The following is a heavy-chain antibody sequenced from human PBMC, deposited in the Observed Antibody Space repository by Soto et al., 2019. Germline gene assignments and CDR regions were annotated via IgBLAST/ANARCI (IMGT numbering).Heavy chain of an antibody. V-gene: IGHV1-18*04. CDR1: GYTFTSYG. D-gene: IGHD3-10*01. CDR3: ARAGFGALPDYYYGMDV. J-gene: IGHJ6*02. Sequence: ASVKVSCKASGYTFTSYGISWVRQAPGQGLEWMGWISAYNGNTNYAQKLQGRVTMTTDTSTSTAYMELRSLRSDDTAVYYCARAGFGALPDYYYGMDVWGQGTTVTVSS. CDR2: ISAYNGNT.